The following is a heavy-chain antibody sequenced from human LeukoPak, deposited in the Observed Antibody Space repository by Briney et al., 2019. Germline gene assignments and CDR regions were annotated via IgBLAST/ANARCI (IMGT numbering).Heavy chain of an antibody. Sequence: PGGSLRLSCAASGFTFSNYGMNWVRQAPGKGLEWVSGITGSGGNTYYADSVKGRFTISRDNSKNTMYLQMNSLRAEDTAVYYCAKGVLLPSLDAFDIWGQGTMVTVSS. D-gene: IGHD1-26*01. CDR1: GFTFSNYG. CDR3: AKGVLLPSLDAFDI. V-gene: IGHV3-23*01. J-gene: IGHJ3*02. CDR2: ITGSGGNT.